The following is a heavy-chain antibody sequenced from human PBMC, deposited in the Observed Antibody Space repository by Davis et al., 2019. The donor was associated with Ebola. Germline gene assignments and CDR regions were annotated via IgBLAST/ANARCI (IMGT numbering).Heavy chain of an antibody. V-gene: IGHV1-2*02. CDR2: INPNSGGT. J-gene: IGHJ4*02. D-gene: IGHD4-11*01. Sequence: ASVKVSCKASGYTFTGYYMHWVRQAPGQGLEWMGWINPNSGGTNYAQKFQGRVTMTRDTSISTAYMELSSLRSEDTAVYYCARAKTTVTASFDYWGQGTLVTVSS. CDR3: ARAKTTVTASFDY. CDR1: GYTFTGYY.